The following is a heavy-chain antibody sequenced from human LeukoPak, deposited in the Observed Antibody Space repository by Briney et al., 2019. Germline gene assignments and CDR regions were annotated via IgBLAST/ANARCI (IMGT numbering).Heavy chain of an antibody. CDR2: INPRGGST. D-gene: IGHD3-22*01. Sequence: ASVKVSCKASGYTFISYYMHWVRQAPGQGLEWMGIINPRGGSTSYAQKFQGRVTMTRDTSTSTVYMELSSLRPEDTAVYYCARDTANYYYDSSGYYFDYWGQGTLVTVSS. J-gene: IGHJ4*02. CDR3: ARDTANYYYDSSGYYFDY. CDR1: GYTFISYY. V-gene: IGHV1-46*01.